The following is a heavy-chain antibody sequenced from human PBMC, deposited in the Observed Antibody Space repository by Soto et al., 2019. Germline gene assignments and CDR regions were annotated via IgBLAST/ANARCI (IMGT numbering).Heavy chain of an antibody. Sequence: ASVKVSCKASGYTFTSYGISWVRQAPGQGLEWMGWISAYNGNTNYAQKLQGRVTMTTDTSTSTAYMELRSLRSDDTAVYYCAREATYYDYIWGSYRSQSFDYWGQGTLVTVSS. V-gene: IGHV1-18*01. CDR2: ISAYNGNT. CDR3: AREATYYDYIWGSYRSQSFDY. J-gene: IGHJ4*02. CDR1: GYTFTSYG. D-gene: IGHD3-16*02.